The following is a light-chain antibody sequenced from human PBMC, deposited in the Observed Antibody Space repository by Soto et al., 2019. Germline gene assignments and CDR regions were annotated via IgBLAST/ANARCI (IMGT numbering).Light chain of an antibody. J-gene: IGKJ1*01. CDR2: GAS. CDR1: QSVSSSS. CDR3: QQYNNSPKT. Sequence: IVMTKSPGTLSLSPWEIATLSCGASQSVSSSSLAWSQQQRGQAPRPLIYGASTRATGIPARCSGSGSGTECTLTISSRQSADVAVDDCQQYNNSPKTFGQGTKVHIK. V-gene: IGKV3-15*01.